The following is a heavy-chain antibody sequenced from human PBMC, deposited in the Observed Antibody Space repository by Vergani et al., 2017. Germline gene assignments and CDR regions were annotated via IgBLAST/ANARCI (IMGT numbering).Heavy chain of an antibody. CDR2: ISSSGSTI. CDR1: GFTFREEE. Sequence: QVQLVESGGGLVKPGGSLRLSCAASGFTFREEEMSWIRQAPGKGLEWVSYISSSGSTIYYADSVKGRFTISRDNAKNSLYLQMNSLRAEDTAVYYCARDVFIGTAGYYYMDVWGKGTTVTVSS. D-gene: IGHD1-1*01. V-gene: IGHV3-11*01. J-gene: IGHJ6*03. CDR3: ARDVFIGTAGYYYMDV.